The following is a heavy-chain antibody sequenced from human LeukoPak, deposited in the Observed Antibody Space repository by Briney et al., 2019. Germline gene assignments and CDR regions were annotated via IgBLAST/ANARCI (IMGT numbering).Heavy chain of an antibody. D-gene: IGHD1-14*01. J-gene: IGHJ4*02. CDR1: GFAFSSYW. CDR2: INADGSST. CDR3: VRGNPIDF. V-gene: IGHV3-74*01. Sequence: GGSLRLSCAASGFAFSSYWMHWVRQVPGQGLVWVSRINADGSSTYYADSVKGRFTISRDNAKNTLFLQMNTLRGDDTAVYYCVRGNPIDFWGQGTLVTVSS.